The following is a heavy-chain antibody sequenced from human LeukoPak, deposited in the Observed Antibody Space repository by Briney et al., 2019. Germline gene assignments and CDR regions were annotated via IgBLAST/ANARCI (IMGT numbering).Heavy chain of an antibody. CDR1: GDIFNSYS. J-gene: IGHJ6*03. D-gene: IGHD1-26*01. CDR2: IIPIFGSA. V-gene: IGHV1-69*05. CDR3: ARVGRTRGSLPNSYYYMDV. Sequence: ASVKVSCKASGDIFNSYSISWVRQAPGQGPEWMGGIIPIFGSANYTQNFQGRATFTTDQSTSTAYMELSSLSSEDTAVYYCARVGRTRGSLPNSYYYMDVWGKGTTVTVSS.